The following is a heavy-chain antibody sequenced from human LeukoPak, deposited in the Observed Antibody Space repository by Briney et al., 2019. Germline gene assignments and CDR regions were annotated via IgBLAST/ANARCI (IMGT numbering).Heavy chain of an antibody. CDR2: IYYSGST. CDR1: GGPISNDY. CDR3: ARLRHTSGYRIDF. J-gene: IGHJ4*02. V-gene: IGHV4-59*01. D-gene: IGHD3-22*01. Sequence: PSETLSLTCTVSGGPISNDYWGWIRQPPGKGLEWIGYIYYSGSTNYNPSPKSRVTISVDTSKNQFSLKLSSVTAADTAVYYCARLRHTSGYRIDFWGQGTLVTVSS.